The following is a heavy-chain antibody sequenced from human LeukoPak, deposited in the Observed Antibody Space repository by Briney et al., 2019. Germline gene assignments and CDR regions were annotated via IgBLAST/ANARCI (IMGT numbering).Heavy chain of an antibody. J-gene: IGHJ4*02. Sequence: GGSLRLSCAASGFTFSNAWMSWVRQAPGKGLEWVGRIKSKTDGGTTAYAAPVKGRFTISRDDSKNTLYLQMNSLKTEDTAVYYCTSRYCTNGVCYIDYWGQGTLDTVSS. V-gene: IGHV3-15*01. CDR2: IKSKTDGGTT. CDR3: TSRYCTNGVCYIDY. CDR1: GFTFSNAW. D-gene: IGHD2-8*01.